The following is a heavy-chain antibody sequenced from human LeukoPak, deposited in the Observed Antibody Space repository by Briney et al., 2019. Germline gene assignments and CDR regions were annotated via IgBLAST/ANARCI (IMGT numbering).Heavy chain of an antibody. Sequence: GGSLRLSCAASGFTFSSYGIHWVRQAPGKGLEWVAFIRYDGSNKYYADSVKGRFTISRDNSKNTLYLQMNSLRAEDTAVYYCAKGVVGATFQDAFDIWGQGTMVTVSS. CDR3: AKGVVGATFQDAFDI. CDR1: GFTFSSYG. V-gene: IGHV3-30*02. CDR2: IRYDGSNK. J-gene: IGHJ3*02. D-gene: IGHD1-26*01.